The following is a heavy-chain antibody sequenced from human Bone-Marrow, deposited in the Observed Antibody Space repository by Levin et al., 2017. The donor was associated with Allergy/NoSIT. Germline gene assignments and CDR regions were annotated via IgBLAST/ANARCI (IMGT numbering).Heavy chain of an antibody. V-gene: IGHV7-4-1*02. D-gene: IGHD5-12*01. CDR1: GYTFTSYA. Sequence: ASVKVSCKASGYTFTSYAMNWVRQAPGQGLEWMGWINTNTGNPTYAQGFTGRFVFSLDTSVSTAYLQISSLKAEDTAVYYCAREGDIVASYYFDYWGQGTLVTVSS. J-gene: IGHJ4*02. CDR3: AREGDIVASYYFDY. CDR2: INTNTGNP.